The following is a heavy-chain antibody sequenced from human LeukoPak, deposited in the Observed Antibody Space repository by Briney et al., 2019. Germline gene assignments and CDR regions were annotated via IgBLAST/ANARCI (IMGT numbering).Heavy chain of an antibody. Sequence: PGGSLRLSCAASGFTFSSYAMNWVRQAPGKGLEWVSTISGSGGSTYYADSVKGRFTISRDNSKNTLYLQMNSLRAEDTAVYYCAKGRLAVAGTGGSWGQGTLVTVSS. CDR1: GFTFSSYA. CDR3: AKGRLAVAGTGGS. J-gene: IGHJ4*02. V-gene: IGHV3-23*01. CDR2: ISGSGGST. D-gene: IGHD6-19*01.